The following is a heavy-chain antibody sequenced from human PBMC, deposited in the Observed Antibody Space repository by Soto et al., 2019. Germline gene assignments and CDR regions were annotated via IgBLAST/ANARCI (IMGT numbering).Heavy chain of an antibody. Sequence: QLQLVQSGTEVKKPGSSVTVSCKASGGTFGNYAINWLRQAPGQGLQWMGDLYPMFHKANYEQTFQGRVSITADESTNTVYMELGRLRSKDTALYYCAREVDVHTPVFGAWGQRTLVTVSS. CDR3: AREVDVHTPVFGA. CDR2: LYPMFHKA. J-gene: IGHJ5*02. V-gene: IGHV1-69*01. D-gene: IGHD3-10*02. CDR1: GGTFGNYA.